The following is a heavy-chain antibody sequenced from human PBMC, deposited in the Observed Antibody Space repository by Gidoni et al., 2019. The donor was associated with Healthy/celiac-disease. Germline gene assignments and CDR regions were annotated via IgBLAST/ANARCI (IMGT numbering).Heavy chain of an antibody. V-gene: IGHV4-39*01. D-gene: IGHD7-27*01. J-gene: IGHJ2*01. CDR2: IYYSGST. CDR3: AAGNWGSGWYFDL. CDR1: GGSISSSSYY. Sequence: QLQLQESAPGLVKPSETLSLTCPVSGGSISSSSYYWGWIRQPPGKGLEWIGSIYYSGSTSYNPCLKRRVTISVDTTKNKFSLKLSSVTAADTAVYYCAAGNWGSGWYFDLWGRGTLVTVSS.